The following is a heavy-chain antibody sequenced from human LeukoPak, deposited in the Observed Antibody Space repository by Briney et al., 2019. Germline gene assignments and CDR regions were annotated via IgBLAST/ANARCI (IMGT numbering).Heavy chain of an antibody. D-gene: IGHD5-18*01. J-gene: IGHJ4*02. CDR3: AREIGYSYGPFAKYYFDY. CDR1: GYTFTSYA. V-gene: IGHV1-69*04. CDR2: IIPILGIA. Sequence: PRASVKVSCKASGYTFTSYAISWVRQAPGQGLEWMGRIIPILGIANYAQKFQGRVTITADKSTSTAYMELSSLRSEDTAVYYCAREIGYSYGPFAKYYFDYWGQGTLVTVSS.